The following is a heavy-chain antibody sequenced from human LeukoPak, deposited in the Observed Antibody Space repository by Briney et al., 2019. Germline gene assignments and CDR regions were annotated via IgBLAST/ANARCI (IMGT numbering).Heavy chain of an antibody. Sequence: EGSLRLSCAASGFTFSSYNMNWVRQAPGTGLEWVSSISSSSSYIYYADSLKGRFTISRDNAQNSLYLQMNSLRAEDTAVYYCARGRDGSQSPIDYWGQGTLVTVSS. CDR3: ARGRDGSQSPIDY. V-gene: IGHV3-21*01. CDR2: ISSSSSYI. D-gene: IGHD5-24*01. J-gene: IGHJ4*02. CDR1: GFTFSSYN.